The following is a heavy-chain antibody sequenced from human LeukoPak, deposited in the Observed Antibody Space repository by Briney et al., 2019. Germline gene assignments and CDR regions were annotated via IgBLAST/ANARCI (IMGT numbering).Heavy chain of an antibody. CDR2: IHPSGML. CDR3: SRGLDSRKLGY. CDR1: GASFNSDDQY. V-gene: IGHV4-31*03. D-gene: IGHD3-22*01. J-gene: IGHJ4*02. Sequence: TTSQTLSLTCTMSGASFNSDDQYWNWIRQSPGKGLEWIGSIHPSGMLYNNPSLESRVTMSRDTSKNQFSLNLNSVTAADTAVYFCSRGLDSRKLGYWGQGILVTVSS.